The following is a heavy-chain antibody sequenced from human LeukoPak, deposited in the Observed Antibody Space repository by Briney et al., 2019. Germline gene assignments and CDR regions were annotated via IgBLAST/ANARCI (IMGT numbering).Heavy chain of an antibody. D-gene: IGHD3-22*01. V-gene: IGHV3-7*03. CDR2: IKQDGSDK. Sequence: GGSLRLSCAASGFTFSDYWMNWVRQAPGKGLEWVANIKQDGSDKYYVDSVKGRFTISRDNAKNSLYLQMNSLRAEDTAVYYCARFDSSGYYFDYWGQGTLVTVSS. CDR3: ARFDSSGYYFDY. CDR1: GFTFSDYW. J-gene: IGHJ4*02.